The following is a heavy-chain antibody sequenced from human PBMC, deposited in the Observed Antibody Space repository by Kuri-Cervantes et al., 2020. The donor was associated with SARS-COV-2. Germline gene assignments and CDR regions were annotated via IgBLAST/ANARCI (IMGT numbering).Heavy chain of an antibody. Sequence: GGSLRLSCAASGFTFSSYEMNWVRQAPGKGLEWVAVISYDGSNKYYADSVKGRFTISRDNSKSTLYLQMNSLRAEDTAVYYCARDPLVTIFGVVLLSYYFDYWGQGTLVTVSS. J-gene: IGHJ4*02. V-gene: IGHV3-30-3*01. CDR1: GFTFSSYE. CDR3: ARDPLVTIFGVVLLSYYFDY. D-gene: IGHD3-3*01. CDR2: ISYDGSNK.